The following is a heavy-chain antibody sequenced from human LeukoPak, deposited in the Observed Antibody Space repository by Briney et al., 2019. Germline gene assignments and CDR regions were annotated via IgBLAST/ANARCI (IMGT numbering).Heavy chain of an antibody. CDR2: INHSGST. J-gene: IGHJ4*02. Sequence: SETLSLTCAVYGGSFSGYYWSWVRQPPGKGLEWLGEINHSGSTTYNPSLKSRVTISVDTHKNQLSLKLSSVAHADTAVYYCARRGATVATCDYWGQGTLVTVSS. CDR3: ARRGATVATCDY. D-gene: IGHD4-17*01. CDR1: GGSFSGYY. V-gene: IGHV4-34*01.